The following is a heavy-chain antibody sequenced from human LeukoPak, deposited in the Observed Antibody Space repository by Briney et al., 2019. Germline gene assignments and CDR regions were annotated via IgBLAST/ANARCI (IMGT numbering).Heavy chain of an antibody. Sequence: QTGGSLRLSCTASGFTLSTYWMSWFRQAPKKGLEWVANIKQDDSEKHYVGSVKGRFTISRDNAKNSVYLQMNSLRVEDTAVYYCGRGGAVASYWGQGTLVTVSS. V-gene: IGHV3-7*01. J-gene: IGHJ4*02. CDR1: GFTLSTYW. CDR2: IKQDDSEK. CDR3: GRGGAVASY. D-gene: IGHD6-19*01.